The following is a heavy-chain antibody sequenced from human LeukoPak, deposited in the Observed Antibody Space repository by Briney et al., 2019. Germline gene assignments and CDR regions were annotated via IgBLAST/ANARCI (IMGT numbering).Heavy chain of an antibody. V-gene: IGHV3-30*18. CDR1: GFIFINYD. J-gene: IGHJ1*01. CDR3: AKDHYYGSGSPQY. CDR2: ISYDGNNQ. Sequence: PGGSLRLSCAASGFIFINYDMHWVRQAPGKGLEWVAIISYDGNNQYYGDSVKGRFTISRGSSKNTLYLQMNSLRAEDTAIYYCAKDHYYGSGSPQYWGLGTLVTVSS. D-gene: IGHD3-10*01.